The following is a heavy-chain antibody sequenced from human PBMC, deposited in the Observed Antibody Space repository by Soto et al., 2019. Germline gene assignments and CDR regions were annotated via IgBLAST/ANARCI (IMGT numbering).Heavy chain of an antibody. CDR2: IWYDGSNK. J-gene: IGHJ3*02. D-gene: IGHD2-21*02. V-gene: IGHV3-33*01. Sequence: GGSLRLSCAASGFTFSSYGMHWVRQAPGKGLEWVAVIWYDGSNKYYADSVKGRFTISRDNSKNTLYLQMNSLRAEDTAVYYCAREGPVGAYCGGDCYPPDAFDIWGQGTMVTVSS. CDR3: AREGPVGAYCGGDCYPPDAFDI. CDR1: GFTFSSYG.